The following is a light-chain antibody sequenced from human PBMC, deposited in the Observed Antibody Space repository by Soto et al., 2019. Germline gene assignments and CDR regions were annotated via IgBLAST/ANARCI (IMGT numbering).Light chain of an antibody. CDR3: QQNYSTPYT. V-gene: IGKV1-39*01. CDR1: QIISSF. Sequence: DIQMTQSPSSLSASVGDRVTITCRASQIISSFLNWYQQEPGKAPKLLIYGASSLQRGVPSRFSGGGSGTDFTLTIGTLQPEDFATYYWQQNYSTPYTFGQGTELEIK. CDR2: GAS. J-gene: IGKJ2*01.